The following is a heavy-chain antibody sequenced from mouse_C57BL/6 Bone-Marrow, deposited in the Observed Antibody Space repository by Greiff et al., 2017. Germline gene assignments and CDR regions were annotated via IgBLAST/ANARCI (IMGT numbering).Heavy chain of an antibody. CDR3: ARTPPI. CDR2: IDPEVGDT. V-gene: IGHV14-2*01. CDR1: GFNIKDYY. Sequence: EVKLQESGAELVKPGASVKFSCTASGFNIKDYYMHWVQQSPEQGLEWIGRIDPEVGDTTSAPKVHGKAPITAAPAVNTTYLQLSSLTSEDTSVYYCARTPPIWGQGTLVTVSA. J-gene: IGHJ3*01.